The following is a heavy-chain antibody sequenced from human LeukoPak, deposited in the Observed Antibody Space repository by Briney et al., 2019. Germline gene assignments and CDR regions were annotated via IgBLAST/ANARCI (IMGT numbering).Heavy chain of an antibody. V-gene: IGHV1-46*01. CDR1: GYTFTSYY. J-gene: IGHJ5*02. CDR2: INPSGGST. D-gene: IGHD6-6*01. Sequence: ASVKVSCKASGYTFTSYYMHWVRRDPGQGLEWMGIINPSGGSTSYAQKFQGRVTMTRDTSTGTVYMELSSLRSEDTAVYYCARAFLGGSSSFWFDPWGQGTLVTVSS. CDR3: ARAFLGGSSSFWFDP.